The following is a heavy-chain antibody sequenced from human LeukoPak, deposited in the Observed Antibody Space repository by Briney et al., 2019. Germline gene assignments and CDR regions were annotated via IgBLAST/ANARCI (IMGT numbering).Heavy chain of an antibody. V-gene: IGHV4-39*07. CDR3: ATTTIRLGY. Sequence: ETLSLTCTVSGGSISSYYWGWIRQPPGKGLEWIGSISNSGSTYYNPSLKSRVTISVDTSNNQFSLKLSSVTAADTAVYYCATTTIRLGYWGQGTLVTVSS. J-gene: IGHJ4*02. D-gene: IGHD1-26*01. CDR1: GGSISSYY. CDR2: ISNSGST.